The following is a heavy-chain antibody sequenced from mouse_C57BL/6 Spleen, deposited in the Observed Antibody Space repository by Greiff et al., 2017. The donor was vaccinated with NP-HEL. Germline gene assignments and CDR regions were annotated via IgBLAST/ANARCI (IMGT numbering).Heavy chain of an antibody. CDR1: GFTFSSYA. D-gene: IGHD2-3*01. CDR2: ISDGGSYT. J-gene: IGHJ4*01. Sequence: DVMLVESGGGLVKPGGSLKLSCAASGFTFSSYAMSWVRQTPEKRLGWVATISDGGSYTYYPDNVKGRFTISRDNAKNNLYLQMSHLKSEDTAMYYCARDHDGYYDYAMDYWGQGTSVTVSS. V-gene: IGHV5-4*01. CDR3: ARDHDGYYDYAMDY.